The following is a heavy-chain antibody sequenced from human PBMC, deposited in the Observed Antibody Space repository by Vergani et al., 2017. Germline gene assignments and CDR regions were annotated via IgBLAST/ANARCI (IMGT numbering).Heavy chain of an antibody. V-gene: IGHV4-34*01. D-gene: IGHD4-11*01. J-gene: IGHJ6*03. CDR3: ARVNTETNGHLYYYYYMDV. CDR1: GESFTSYH. CDR2: IDHTGRP. Sequence: QVQLQQWGGGLLKPSETLSLTCVVNGESFTSYHWTWIRQSPGEGLEWVGDIDHTGRPDYNPSLKSGLTMPVYKSRNHFSLTLNSLTATDTAIYFCARVNTETNGHLYYYYYMDVWGQGTAVTVS.